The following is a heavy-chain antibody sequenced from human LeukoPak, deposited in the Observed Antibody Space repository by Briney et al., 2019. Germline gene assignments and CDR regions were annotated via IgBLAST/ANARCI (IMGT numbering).Heavy chain of an antibody. D-gene: IGHD3-22*01. J-gene: IGHJ4*02. V-gene: IGHV4-4*09. CDR2: IYTSVRT. Sequence: SEPLSLACTVSGDSISSYYGSWIRQPPGKGLEWIGYIYTSVRTNYNPSLKSRVTTSVDQSKNQFPLKLSSVTAADTAVYYCAGEARYYSDSSGFNYWGQGTLVTVSS. CDR3: AGEARYYSDSSGFNY. CDR1: GDSISSYY.